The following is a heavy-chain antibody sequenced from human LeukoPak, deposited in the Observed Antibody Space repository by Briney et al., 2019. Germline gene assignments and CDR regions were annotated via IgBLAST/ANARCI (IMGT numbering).Heavy chain of an antibody. CDR2: ISSSGSTI. V-gene: IGHV3-48*03. CDR1: GFTFSSYE. J-gene: IGHJ4*02. Sequence: PGGSLRLSCAASGFTFSSYEMNWVRQAPGKGLEWVSYISSSGSTIYYADSVKGRFTISRDNAKNSLYLQMNSLRGEDTAVYYCGRDLPTVTSIDYWGQGTLVTVSS. D-gene: IGHD4-17*01. CDR3: GRDLPTVTSIDY.